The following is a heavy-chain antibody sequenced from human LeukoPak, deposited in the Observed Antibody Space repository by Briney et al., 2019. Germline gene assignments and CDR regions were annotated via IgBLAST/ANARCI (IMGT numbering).Heavy chain of an antibody. CDR1: DFTFSNYW. Sequence: GGSLRLSCVASDFTFSNYWMCWVRQAPGKGLEWVANMKQDGSEINYVDSVKGRFTISRDNAKNSLYLQMNSLRAEDTAVYYCATEVGTPAVRSAFNIWGQGTMVTVSS. V-gene: IGHV3-7*01. J-gene: IGHJ3*02. CDR3: ATEVGTPAVRSAFNI. CDR2: MKQDGSEI. D-gene: IGHD2-15*01.